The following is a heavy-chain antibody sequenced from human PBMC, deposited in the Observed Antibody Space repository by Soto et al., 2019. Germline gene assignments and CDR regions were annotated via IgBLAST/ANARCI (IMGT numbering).Heavy chain of an antibody. CDR3: ARSGSSSWYSYYYYGMDV. CDR2: IYYSGST. Sequence: PSETLSLTCTVSGGSVSSGSYYWSWIRQPPGKGLEWIGYIYYSGSTNYKPSLKSRVTISVDTSKNQFSLKLSSVTAADTAVYFCARSGSSSWYSYYYYGMDVWGQGTTVTVSS. J-gene: IGHJ6*02. CDR1: GGSVSSGSYY. V-gene: IGHV4-61*01. D-gene: IGHD6-13*01.